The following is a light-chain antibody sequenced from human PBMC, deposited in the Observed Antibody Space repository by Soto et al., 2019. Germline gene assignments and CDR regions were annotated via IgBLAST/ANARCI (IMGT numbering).Light chain of an antibody. V-gene: IGKV1-5*03. Sequence: DIQITQSPSILSASVGDRVTITCRASQTISFWLAWYQQKPGKAPKLLIYKASSLESGVPSRFSGSGSGTEFTLTISSLQPDDFATYYCQQSYGTPITFGQGTRLEIK. CDR1: QTISFW. CDR3: QQSYGTPIT. J-gene: IGKJ5*01. CDR2: KAS.